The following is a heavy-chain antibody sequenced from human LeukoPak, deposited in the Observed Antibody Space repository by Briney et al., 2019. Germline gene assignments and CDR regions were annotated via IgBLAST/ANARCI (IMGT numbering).Heavy chain of an antibody. J-gene: IGHJ5*02. CDR2: ISSSSATT. CDR1: GFTFSDHY. Sequence: GGSLRLSCAASGFTFSDHYMSWIRQAPGEGLEWVSYISSSSATTYYADSVKGRFTISRDNAKNSLYLQMNSLRAEGTAVYYCARHSHGGNSNWFDPWGQGTLVTVSS. V-gene: IGHV3-11*01. D-gene: IGHD4-23*01. CDR3: ARHSHGGNSNWFDP.